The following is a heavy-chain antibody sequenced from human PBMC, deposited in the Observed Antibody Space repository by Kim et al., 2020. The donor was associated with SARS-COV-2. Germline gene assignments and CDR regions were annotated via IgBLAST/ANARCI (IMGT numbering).Heavy chain of an antibody. CDR2: ST. CDR3: ARGGARAVDY. J-gene: IGHJ4*02. V-gene: IGHV4-34*01. Sequence: STNHTPSLKSRVTISVDTSKNQFSLKLSSVTAADTAVYYCARGGARAVDYWGQGTLVTVSS. D-gene: IGHD1-26*01.